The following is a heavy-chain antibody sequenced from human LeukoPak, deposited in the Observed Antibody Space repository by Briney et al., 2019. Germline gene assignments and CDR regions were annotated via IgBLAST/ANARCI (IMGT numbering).Heavy chain of an antibody. CDR3: ARVTYSSSSPGVDY. Sequence: GASVKVSCKASGYTFTSYGISWVRQAPGQGLEWMGWISAYNGNTNYAQKLQGRVTMTTDTSTSTAYMELRSLRSDDTAVYYCARVTYSSSSPGVDYWGQGTLVTVSS. CDR2: ISAYNGNT. V-gene: IGHV1-18*01. J-gene: IGHJ4*02. CDR1: GYTFTSYG. D-gene: IGHD6-6*01.